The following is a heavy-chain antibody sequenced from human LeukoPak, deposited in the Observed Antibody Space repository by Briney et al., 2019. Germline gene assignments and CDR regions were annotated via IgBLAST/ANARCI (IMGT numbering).Heavy chain of an antibody. Sequence: KSGGSLRLSCAASGFTFSSYSMNWVRQAPGKGLEWVSSISSSSSYIYYADSVKGRFTISRDNSKNTLYLQMNSLRAEDTAVYYCAKEKIGGYGDYVGEDLDYWGQGTLVTVSS. J-gene: IGHJ4*02. D-gene: IGHD4-17*01. CDR3: AKEKIGGYGDYVGEDLDY. V-gene: IGHV3-21*04. CDR2: ISSSSSYI. CDR1: GFTFSSYS.